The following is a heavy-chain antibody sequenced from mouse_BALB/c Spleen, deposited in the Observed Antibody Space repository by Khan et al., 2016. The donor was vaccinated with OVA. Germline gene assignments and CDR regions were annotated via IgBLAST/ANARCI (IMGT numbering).Heavy chain of an antibody. CDR3: ARSRGYDYDAWFAF. V-gene: IGHV3-2*02. CDR2: ISYSGST. CDR1: GYSITSDYA. J-gene: IGHJ3*01. Sequence: EVQLQESGPGLVKPSQSLSLTCTVTGYSITSDYAWNWIRHFPGNKLEWMGYISYSGSTSYNPSLKSRISITRDTSKNQFVLQLSSVTTEDTATYYCARSRGYDYDAWFAFWGQGTLVTVSA. D-gene: IGHD2-4*01.